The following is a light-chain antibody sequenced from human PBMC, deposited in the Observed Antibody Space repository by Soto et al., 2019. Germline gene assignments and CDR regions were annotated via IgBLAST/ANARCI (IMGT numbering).Light chain of an antibody. CDR2: WAS. CDR3: QQYYSMWT. CDR1: QSVLYSSNNKNY. J-gene: IGKJ1*01. Sequence: DIVMTQSPDSLAVSLGERATINCKSSQSVLYSSNNKNYLAWYQQKPGQPPKLLIYWASTRESGVPDRFSGSGSGTDFTLTISSLQAEDVAVYYCQQYYSMWTFGQGTKVEI. V-gene: IGKV4-1*01.